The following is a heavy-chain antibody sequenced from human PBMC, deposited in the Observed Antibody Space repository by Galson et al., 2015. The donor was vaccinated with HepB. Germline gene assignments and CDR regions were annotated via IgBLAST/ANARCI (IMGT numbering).Heavy chain of an antibody. D-gene: IGHD3-22*01. V-gene: IGHV1-69*13. CDR1: GGTFSSYA. J-gene: IGHJ6*02. Sequence: SVKVSCKASGGTFSSYAISWVRQAPGQGLEWMGGIIPILGTANYAQKFQGRVTITADESTSTAYMELSSLRSEDTAVYYCARGGTMIVVANHYYYGMDVWGQGTTVTVSS. CDR3: ARGGTMIVVANHYYYGMDV. CDR2: IIPILGTA.